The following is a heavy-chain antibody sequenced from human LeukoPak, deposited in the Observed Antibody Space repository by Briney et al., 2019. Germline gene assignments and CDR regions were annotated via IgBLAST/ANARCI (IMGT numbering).Heavy chain of an antibody. CDR1: GFTFRDYS. D-gene: IGHD3-22*01. V-gene: IGHV3-48*01. CDR3: ARDYFDSSRSYPWYFDY. Sequence: PGGSLRLSCAASGFTFRDYSMNWVRQAPGKGLEWVAYISRSSRTIYYGDAVKGRFTISRDNVESSVFLQMNSLRPEDTAVYFCARDYFDSSRSYPWYFDYWGQGTLVTVSS. J-gene: IGHJ4*02. CDR2: ISRSSRTI.